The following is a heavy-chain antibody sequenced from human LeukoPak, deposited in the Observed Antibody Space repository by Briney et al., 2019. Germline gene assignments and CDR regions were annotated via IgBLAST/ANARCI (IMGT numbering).Heavy chain of an antibody. CDR2: ISGSGGNT. Sequence: GGSLRLSCAASGFTFSSYAMSWVRQAPGKGLEWVSGISGSGGNTYYADSVKGRFTISRDNSKNTLYLQMNSLRAEDTAVYYCARAGSVATTPFDYWGQGTLVTVSS. V-gene: IGHV3-23*01. CDR1: GFTFSSYA. CDR3: ARAGSVATTPFDY. D-gene: IGHD5-12*01. J-gene: IGHJ4*02.